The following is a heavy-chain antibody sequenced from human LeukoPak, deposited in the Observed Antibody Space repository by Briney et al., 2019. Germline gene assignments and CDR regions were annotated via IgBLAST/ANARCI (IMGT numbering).Heavy chain of an antibody. J-gene: IGHJ4*02. D-gene: IGHD3-22*01. Sequence: SETLSLTCTVSGGSISSYYWSWIRRPPGKGLEWIGYIYYSGSTNYNPSLKSRVTISVDTSKNQFSLKLSSVTAADTAVYYCARDQLGGYYYDYWGQGTLVTVSS. V-gene: IGHV4-59*01. CDR1: GGSISSYY. CDR2: IYYSGST. CDR3: ARDQLGGYYYDY.